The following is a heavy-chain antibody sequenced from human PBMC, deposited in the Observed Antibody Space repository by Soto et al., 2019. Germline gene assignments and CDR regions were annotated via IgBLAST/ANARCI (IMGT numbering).Heavy chain of an antibody. CDR3: AKDHEGWELPADY. D-gene: IGHD1-26*01. J-gene: IGHJ4*02. CDR1: GFTFSSYA. V-gene: IGHV3-30-3*01. Sequence: QVQLVESGGGVVQPGRSLRLSCAASGFTFSSYAMHWVRQAPGKGLEWVAVISYDGSNKYYADSVKGRFTISRDNSKNTLYLQMNSLRAEDTAVYYCAKDHEGWELPADYWGQGTLVTVSS. CDR2: ISYDGSNK.